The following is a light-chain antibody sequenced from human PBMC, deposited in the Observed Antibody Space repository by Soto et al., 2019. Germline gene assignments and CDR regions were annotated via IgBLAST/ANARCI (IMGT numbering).Light chain of an antibody. J-gene: IGLJ1*01. CDR1: SSDVGYHNY. CDR3: SSCTSSRTLLYV. Sequence: QSALTQPASVSGSPGQSITISCTGTSSDVGYHNYVSWYRQHPGKAPRLMIYEVNNRPSGVSNRFSGSKSGNTASLTISGLQAEDEADYYCSSCTSSRTLLYVFGTGTK. V-gene: IGLV2-14*01. CDR2: EVN.